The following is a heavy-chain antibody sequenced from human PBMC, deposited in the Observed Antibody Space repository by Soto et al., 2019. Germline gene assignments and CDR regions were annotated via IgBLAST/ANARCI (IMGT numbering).Heavy chain of an antibody. D-gene: IGHD1-26*01. J-gene: IGHJ4*02. Sequence: GASVKVSCKASGYTFTSYAMHWVRQAPGQRLEWMGWINAGNGNTKYSQKFQGRVTITRDTSASTAYMELSSLRSEDTAVYYCARVGGATAYLDYSGQGTLVTVSS. CDR2: INAGNGNT. CDR1: GYTFTSYA. CDR3: ARVGGATAYLDY. V-gene: IGHV1-3*01.